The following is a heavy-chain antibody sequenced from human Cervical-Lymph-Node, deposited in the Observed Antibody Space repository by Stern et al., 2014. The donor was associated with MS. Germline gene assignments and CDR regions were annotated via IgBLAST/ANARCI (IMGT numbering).Heavy chain of an antibody. CDR1: GFTLDDYA. Sequence: EVHLVESGGGLVQPGRSLRLSCAASGFTLDDYAMHWVRQAPGKGLEWVSGISWNSGSEGYADSVKGRFTISRDNAKNSLYLQMNSLRAEDTALYYCAKDSSSWYPHWYFDLWGRGTLVTVSS. V-gene: IGHV3-9*01. D-gene: IGHD6-13*01. CDR3: AKDSSSWYPHWYFDL. CDR2: ISWNSGSE. J-gene: IGHJ2*01.